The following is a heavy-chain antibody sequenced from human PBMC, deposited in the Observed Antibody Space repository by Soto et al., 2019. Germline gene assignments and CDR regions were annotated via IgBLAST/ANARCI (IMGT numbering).Heavy chain of an antibody. D-gene: IGHD1-26*01. Sequence: QVQLVQSGAEVKKPGASVRVSCKASGYTFTDYDINWVRLATGQGLEWMGWMNPSSGDTGYAQKFQGRVTMTWDTSISTAYMELSSLTSADTAVYYCARFVRHQLPTIDYWGQGPLVTVSS. CDR1: GYTFTDYD. J-gene: IGHJ4*02. V-gene: IGHV1-8*01. CDR3: ARFVRHQLPTIDY. CDR2: MNPSSGDT.